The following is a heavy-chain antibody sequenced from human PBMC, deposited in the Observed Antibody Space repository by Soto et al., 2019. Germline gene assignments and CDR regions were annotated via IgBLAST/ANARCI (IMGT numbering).Heavy chain of an antibody. Sequence: SETLSLTCAVSGGSFTSNNWWTWVRQPPGQGLEWIGEIYRTGSTNYNPSLKSRVTISLYKSENQFSLKVTSLTAADTAVYYCASRDPGTSVDYWGQGTLVTVSS. CDR2: IYRTGST. CDR1: GGSFTSNNW. CDR3: ASRDPGTSVDY. J-gene: IGHJ4*02. D-gene: IGHD1-7*01. V-gene: IGHV4-4*02.